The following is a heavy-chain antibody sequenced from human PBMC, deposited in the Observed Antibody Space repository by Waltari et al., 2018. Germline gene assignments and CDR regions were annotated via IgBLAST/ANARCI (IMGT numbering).Heavy chain of an antibody. D-gene: IGHD4-17*01. Sequence: EVQLVESGGGLVKPGGSLRLSCAASGFTFSGYSTNWVRQAPGKGLDWVSSISSSSSYIYYADSVKGRFTISRDNAKNSLYLQMNSLRAEDTAVYYCAILLATVTTLMDSDYWGQGTLVTVSS. CDR1: GFTFSGYS. V-gene: IGHV3-21*01. CDR3: AILLATVTTLMDSDY. J-gene: IGHJ4*02. CDR2: ISSSSSYI.